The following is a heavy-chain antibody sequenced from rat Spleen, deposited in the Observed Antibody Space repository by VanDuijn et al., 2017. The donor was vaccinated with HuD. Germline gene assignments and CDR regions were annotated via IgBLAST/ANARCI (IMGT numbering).Heavy chain of an antibody. CDR2: MRFNGDP. J-gene: IGHJ2*01. D-gene: IGHD4-3*01. V-gene: IGHV2-63*01. CDR1: GSSLTNYN. CDR3: ARYNSGFDY. Sequence: QVQVQESGPGLVQPSQTLSLTCTVSGSSLTNYNVHWVRQPPGKGLAWLGRMRFNGDPSYNSALRSRLSISRDTSKDQVFLQLNSLQTDDTGTYYCARYNSGFDYWGQGVMVTVSS.